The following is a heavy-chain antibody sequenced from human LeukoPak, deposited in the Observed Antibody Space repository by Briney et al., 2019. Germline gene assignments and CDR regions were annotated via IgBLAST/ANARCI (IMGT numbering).Heavy chain of an antibody. Sequence: PSETLSLTCTVSNDSISSYYRGWIRQPPGRGLEWIGSIYYSGSTYYNPSLKSRVTVSVDTSKNQFSLKLSSVTAADTAVYYCARHEDYSSSSAFDYWGQGTLVTVSS. V-gene: IGHV4-39*01. D-gene: IGHD6-6*01. CDR3: ARHEDYSSSSAFDY. J-gene: IGHJ4*02. CDR1: NDSISSYY. CDR2: IYYSGST.